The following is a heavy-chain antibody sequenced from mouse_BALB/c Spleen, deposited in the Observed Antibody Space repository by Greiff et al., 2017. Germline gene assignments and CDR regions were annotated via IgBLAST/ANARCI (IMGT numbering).Heavy chain of an antibody. CDR1: GFNIKDTY. CDR2: IDPANGNT. Sequence: VHVKQSGAELVKPGASVKLSCTASGFNIKDTYMHWVKQRPEQGLEWIGRIDPANGNTKYDPKFQGKATITADTSSNTAYLQLSSLTSEDTAVYYCARSTMISWFAYWGQGTLVTVSA. J-gene: IGHJ3*01. D-gene: IGHD2-4*01. CDR3: ARSTMISWFAY. V-gene: IGHV14-3*02.